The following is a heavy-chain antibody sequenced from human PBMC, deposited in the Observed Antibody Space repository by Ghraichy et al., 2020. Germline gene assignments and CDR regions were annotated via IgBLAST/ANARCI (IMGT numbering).Heavy chain of an antibody. Sequence: GGSLRLSCAASGFTFRSYHMHWVRQAPGKGLEWVAVVWYDGTNKYYADSLKGRFTVSRYNSKNTVYLQMNTLRPEDTAMYYCAKDHPSKAVVAAKGGFDYWGQGILGTVSS. D-gene: IGHD2-15*01. CDR2: VWYDGTNK. J-gene: IGHJ4*02. V-gene: IGHV3-33*06. CDR1: GFTFRSYH. CDR3: AKDHPSKAVVAAKGGFDY.